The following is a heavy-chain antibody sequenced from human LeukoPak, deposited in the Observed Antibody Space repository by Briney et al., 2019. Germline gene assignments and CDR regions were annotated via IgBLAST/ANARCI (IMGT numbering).Heavy chain of an antibody. CDR1: GFTFSSYS. V-gene: IGHV3-21*01. CDR3: ARALASRTPFDY. Sequence: GGSLRLSCAASGFTFSSYSMNWVRQAPGKGLEWVSSISSSSYIYYADSVKGRFTIPRDNAKNSLYLQMNSLRAEDTAVYYCARALASRTPFDYWGQGTLVTVSS. J-gene: IGHJ4*02. CDR2: ISSSSYI.